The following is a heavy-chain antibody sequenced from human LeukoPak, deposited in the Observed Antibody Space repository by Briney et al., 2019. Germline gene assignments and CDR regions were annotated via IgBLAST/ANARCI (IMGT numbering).Heavy chain of an antibody. V-gene: IGHV3-7*01. CDR3: ATYYYSSGSGPDY. D-gene: IGHD3-10*01. CDR1: GLTFSRDW. CDR2: IKQDGSQK. J-gene: IGHJ4*02. Sequence: GGSLRLSCEGFGLTFSRDWMSWVRQAPGKGLEWLANIKQDGSQKYYVDSVKGRFTIPRDNAKNSLYLQMNSLRADDTAVYYCATYYYSSGSGPDYWGQGTLVSVSS.